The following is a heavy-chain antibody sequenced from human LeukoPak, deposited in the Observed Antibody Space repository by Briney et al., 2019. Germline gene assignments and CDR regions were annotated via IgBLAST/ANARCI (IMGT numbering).Heavy chain of an antibody. V-gene: IGHV4-39*01. Sequence: SETLSLTCTVSGGSISSSSYYWGWVRQPPGKGLEWIGSIYYRGSTYYNPSLKGRVTISVDTSKNQFSLKLTSVTAADTAVYYCAGLPEQGIAEAGDFDYWGQGTLVTVSS. CDR1: GGSISSSSYY. J-gene: IGHJ4*02. CDR2: IYYRGST. CDR3: AGLPEQGIAEAGDFDY. D-gene: IGHD6-13*01.